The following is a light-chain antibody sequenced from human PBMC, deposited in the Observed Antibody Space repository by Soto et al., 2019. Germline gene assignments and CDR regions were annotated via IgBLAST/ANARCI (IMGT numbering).Light chain of an antibody. Sequence: EIILTQSPASLSVSPGERATLSCTASQSVNNNLAWYQQKPGQAPRLLIYGASTRATGIPGRFRTSGSGTEFTLTSTRLQAEDFAVYFCQQYNNVPPDTFGQGTKLEIK. CDR2: GAS. CDR3: QQYNNVPPDT. V-gene: IGKV3-15*01. CDR1: QSVNNN. J-gene: IGKJ2*01.